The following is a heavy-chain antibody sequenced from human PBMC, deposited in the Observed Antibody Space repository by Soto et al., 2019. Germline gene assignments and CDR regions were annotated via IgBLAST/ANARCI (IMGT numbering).Heavy chain of an antibody. CDR3: ARAIRPNWFDP. V-gene: IGHV3-48*01. J-gene: IGHJ5*02. CDR2: ISISGSTI. Sequence: EGRWQWLAWVSYISISGSTIYYADSVKGRFTISRDNSKNTLYLQMNSLRAEDTAVYYCARAIRPNWFDPWGQGTLVTV. D-gene: IGHD3-3*02.